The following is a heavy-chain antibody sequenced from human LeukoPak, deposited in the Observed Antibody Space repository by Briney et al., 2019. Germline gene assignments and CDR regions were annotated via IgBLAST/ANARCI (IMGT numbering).Heavy chain of an antibody. Sequence: GGSLRLSCAASGFGFNDAAMTWVRRAPGKVLEWVSLISSSGANTYYADSVKGRFTISRDNSKNTLFLQMNSLRAEDTAMYYCVKDIQVTYWGQGTLVTVSS. V-gene: IGHV3-23*01. CDR1: GFGFNDAA. D-gene: IGHD4-23*01. J-gene: IGHJ4*02. CDR3: VKDIQVTY. CDR2: ISSSGANT.